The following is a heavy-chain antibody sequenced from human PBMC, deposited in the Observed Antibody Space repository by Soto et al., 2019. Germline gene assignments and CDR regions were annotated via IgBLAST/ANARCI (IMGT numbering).Heavy chain of an antibody. CDR3: ARDALTDY. CDR1: GFTFRNYA. V-gene: IGHV3-23*01. Sequence: EVHLLESGGGLVQPGGSLRLSCAASGFTFRNYAMSWVRQAPGKGLEWVSAIRGSGGGTYYADSVKGRFTISRDNSKNILDLQMNSLRAEDTALYYCARDALTDYWGQGTLVTVSS. CDR2: IRGSGGGT. J-gene: IGHJ4*02.